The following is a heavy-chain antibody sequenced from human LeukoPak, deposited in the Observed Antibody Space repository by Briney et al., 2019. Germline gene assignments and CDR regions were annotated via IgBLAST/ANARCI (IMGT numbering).Heavy chain of an antibody. CDR1: GGSISSYY. J-gene: IGHJ6*03. CDR3: AGTYTYYYYYYMDV. D-gene: IGHD2-2*02. CDR2: IHYSGST. Sequence: PSETLSLTCTVSGGSISSYYWSWIRQPPGKGLEWIGYIHYSGSTNYNPSLKGRVTISVDTSKNQFSLKLSSVTAADTAVYYCAGTYTYYYYYYMDVWGKGTTVTISS. V-gene: IGHV4-59*01.